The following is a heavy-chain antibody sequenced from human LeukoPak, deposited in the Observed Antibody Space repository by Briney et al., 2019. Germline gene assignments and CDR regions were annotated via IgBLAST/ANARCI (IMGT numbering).Heavy chain of an antibody. CDR2: IYTSGST. CDR1: GGSISSGSYY. V-gene: IGHV4-61*02. Sequence: NPSETLSLTCTVSGGSISSGSYYWSWIRQPAGKGLEWIGRIYTSGSTNYNPSLKSRVTISVDTSKNQFSLKLSSVTAADTAVYYCARGWFDPWGQGTLVTVSS. J-gene: IGHJ5*02. CDR3: ARGWFDP.